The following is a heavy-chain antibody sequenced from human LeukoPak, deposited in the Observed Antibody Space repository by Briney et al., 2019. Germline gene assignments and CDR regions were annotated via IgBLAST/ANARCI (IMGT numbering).Heavy chain of an antibody. D-gene: IGHD5-12*01. CDR3: ARDSVVAMASGFYYGMDV. CDR1: GGSISSYY. Sequence: PSETLSLTCTVSGGSISSYYWSWIRQPPGKGLEWIGYIYYSGTTDYNPSLMSRVTISIDTSKNQFSLKLSSVTAADTAVYYCARDSVVAMASGFYYGMDVWGQGTTVTVSS. CDR2: IYYSGTT. J-gene: IGHJ6*02. V-gene: IGHV4-59*01.